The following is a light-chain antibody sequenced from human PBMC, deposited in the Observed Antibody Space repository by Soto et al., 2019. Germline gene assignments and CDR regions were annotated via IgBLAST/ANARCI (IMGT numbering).Light chain of an antibody. CDR2: GNS. CDR3: QPYDTSPSDSG. Sequence: TGSSFQIGAGYDVHWYQQLRGNASKPLIYGNSNRPSGAPDRCSGSKSGTSASLAITGLQAEDEADYYCQPYDTSPSDSGFGTGTKVTVL. J-gene: IGLJ1*01. CDR1: SFQIGAGYD. V-gene: IGLV1-40*01.